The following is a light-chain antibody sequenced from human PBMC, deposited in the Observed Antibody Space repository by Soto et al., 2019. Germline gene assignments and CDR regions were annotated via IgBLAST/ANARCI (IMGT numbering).Light chain of an antibody. J-gene: IGLJ1*01. CDR3: ASITSRSTSV. V-gene: IGLV2-14*01. CDR1: SSDVGGYHS. Sequence: QSVLTQPASVSGSPGQSITISCTGTSSDVGGYHSVSWYQHHPGKAPKFIIYEVSNRPSGVSNRFSGSKSGNTASLTISGLQAEDEADYYCASITSRSTSVFGTGTKVTVL. CDR2: EVS.